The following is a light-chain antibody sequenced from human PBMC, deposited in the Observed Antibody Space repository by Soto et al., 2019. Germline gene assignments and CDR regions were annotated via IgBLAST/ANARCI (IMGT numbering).Light chain of an antibody. Sequence: DIQSTQSPSFLSASVGDRVTITCRASQGISSYLAWYQQKPGKAPKLLIYAASTLQSGVPSRFSGSGSGTDFTLTISSLQPEDFATYYCQQLNSYPLTFGGGTKVDNK. CDR3: QQLNSYPLT. CDR2: AAS. CDR1: QGISSY. J-gene: IGKJ4*01. V-gene: IGKV1-9*01.